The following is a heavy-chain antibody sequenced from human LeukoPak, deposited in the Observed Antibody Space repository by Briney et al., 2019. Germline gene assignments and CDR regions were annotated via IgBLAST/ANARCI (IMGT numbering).Heavy chain of an antibody. J-gene: IGHJ6*02. CDR1: GFTINQHA. D-gene: IGHD3/OR15-3a*01. CDR2: IRPDGSAV. Sequence: GESLRLSCIASGFTINQHAMSWVRQPPVKGLEWVASIRPDGSAVFYVDSVKGRFTFSRDNAKNSLDLQMNSLRAEDTAVYYCARFGLPYSIDLWGQGTMVTVSS. CDR3: ARFGLPYSIDL. V-gene: IGHV3-7*01.